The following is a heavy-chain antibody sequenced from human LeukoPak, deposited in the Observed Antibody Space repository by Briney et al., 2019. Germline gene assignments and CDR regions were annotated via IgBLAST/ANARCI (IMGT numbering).Heavy chain of an antibody. CDR1: GGSISSYY. V-gene: IGHV4-4*07. D-gene: IGHD2-15*01. CDR3: ARDQRSGGSCYSYYYYMDV. CDR2: IYTSGST. J-gene: IGHJ6*03. Sequence: SETLSLTCTVSGGSISSYYWSWIRQPAGKGLEWIGRIYTSGSTNYNPSLKSRVTMSVDTSKNQFSLKLSSVTAADTAVYYCARDQRSGGSCYSYYYYMDVWGKGTTVTVSS.